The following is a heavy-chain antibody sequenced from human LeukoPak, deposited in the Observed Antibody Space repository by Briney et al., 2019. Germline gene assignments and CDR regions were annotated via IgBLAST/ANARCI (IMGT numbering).Heavy chain of an antibody. V-gene: IGHV4-39*01. J-gene: IGHJ4*02. CDR2: IYYSGST. D-gene: IGHD2-15*01. Sequence: PSETLSLTCTVSGGSISSSSYSWGWLRQPPGQGLEWIGSIYYSGSTYYNPSLKSRVTISVDTSKNQFSLKLSSVTAADTAVYYCASLLGQVRGYFDYWGQGTLVTVSS. CDR1: GGSISSSSYS. CDR3: ASLLGQVRGYFDY.